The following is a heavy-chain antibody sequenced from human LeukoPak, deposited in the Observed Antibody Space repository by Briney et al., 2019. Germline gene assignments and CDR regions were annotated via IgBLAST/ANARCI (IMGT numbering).Heavy chain of an antibody. CDR2: IHSEGDKT. J-gene: IGHJ4*02. CDR3: AKDLRNGDAYGFLDS. CDR1: GFTFSSHA. Sequence: KAGGSLRLSCAASGFTFSSHAMSWVRQAPDRGLEWVSSIHSEGDKTYYADSVKGRFTISRDNSKNTLFLQMDSLRVEDTAIYYCAKDLRNGDAYGFLDSWGQGTLVTVSS. D-gene: IGHD2-21*02. V-gene: IGHV3-23*01.